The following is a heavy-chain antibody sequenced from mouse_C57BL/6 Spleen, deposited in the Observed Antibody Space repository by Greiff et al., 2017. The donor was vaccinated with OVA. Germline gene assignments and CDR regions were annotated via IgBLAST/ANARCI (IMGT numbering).Heavy chain of an antibody. CDR3: ARDGDYDFAY. J-gene: IGHJ3*01. CDR1: GYSFTSYY. V-gene: IGHV1-66*01. Sequence: QVQLQQSGPELVKPGASVKISCKASGYSFTSYYIHWVKQRPGQGLEWIGWIYPGSGNTKYNEKFKGKATLTADTSSSNAYMQLSSLTSEDSAVYYCARDGDYDFAYWGQGTLVTVSA. D-gene: IGHD2-4*01. CDR2: IYPGSGNT.